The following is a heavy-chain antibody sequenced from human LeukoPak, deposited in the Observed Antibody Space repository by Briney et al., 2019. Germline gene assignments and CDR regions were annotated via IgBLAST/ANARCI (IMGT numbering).Heavy chain of an antibody. Sequence: SETLSLTCTVSGGSISSYYWSWIRQPPGEGLEWIGFIYYSGSTNQNPSLKSRVTISVDTSKNQFSLKLTSVTAADTAMYYCARHDRNSGRYYDFDYWGQGTQVTVSS. CDR2: IYYSGST. CDR1: GGSISSYY. J-gene: IGHJ4*02. V-gene: IGHV4-59*08. D-gene: IGHD1-26*01. CDR3: ARHDRNSGRYYDFDY.